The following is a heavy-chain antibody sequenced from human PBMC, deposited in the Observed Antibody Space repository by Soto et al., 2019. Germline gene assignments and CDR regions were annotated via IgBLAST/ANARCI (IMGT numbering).Heavy chain of an antibody. D-gene: IGHD3-10*01. V-gene: IGHV1-3*05. CDR1: GYTFTSYA. J-gene: IGHJ6*02. Sequence: QFQLVRSGAEEKKPGASVKVSCKASGYTFTSYAMHWVRQAPGQRLEWMGWINAGNGNTKYSQKFQGRVTITRDTSASTANMELSSLRSEDTAVYYCARGTGSGMDVWGQGTTVTVSS. CDR2: INAGNGNT. CDR3: ARGTGSGMDV.